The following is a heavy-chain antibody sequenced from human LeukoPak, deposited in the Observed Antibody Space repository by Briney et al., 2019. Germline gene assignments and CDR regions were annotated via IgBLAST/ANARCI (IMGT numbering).Heavy chain of an antibody. D-gene: IGHD1-26*01. CDR1: GFTFSSYA. CDR3: ARDRLLYSGSYSFDY. V-gene: IGHV3-30*04. J-gene: IGHJ4*02. CDR2: ISYDGSNK. Sequence: GRSLRLSCAASGFTFSSYAMHWVRQAPGKGLEWVAVISYDGSNKYYADSVKGRFTISRDNSKNTLYLQMNSLRAEDTAVYYCARDRLLYSGSYSFDYWGQGTLVTVSS.